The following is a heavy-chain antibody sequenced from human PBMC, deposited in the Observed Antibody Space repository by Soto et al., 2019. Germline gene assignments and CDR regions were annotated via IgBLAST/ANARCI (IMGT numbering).Heavy chain of an antibody. CDR2: ISGSALYT. J-gene: IGHJ3*02. CDR1: GFTFSSYD. CDR3: AKVPIQGSGGSCYRPCPNVFNM. Sequence: EVQLLESGGGLVQPGGSLRVSCAASGFTFSSYDMSWVRQAPGKGLEWVSAISGSALYTYCADSVKGRFTISRDNYKNTLYLQMNSVRAEDTAVYYCAKVPIQGSGGSCYRPCPNVFNMWGQGTMVTVSS. D-gene: IGHD2-15*01. V-gene: IGHV3-23*01.